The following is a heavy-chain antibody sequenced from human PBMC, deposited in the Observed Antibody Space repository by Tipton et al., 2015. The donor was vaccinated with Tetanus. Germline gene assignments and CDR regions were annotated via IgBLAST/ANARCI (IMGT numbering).Heavy chain of an antibody. D-gene: IGHD5-18*01. CDR1: GGSFSGYY. CDR3: ARVNPAMAWAYFDY. CDR2: INHSGST. J-gene: IGHJ4*02. V-gene: IGHV4-34*01. Sequence: TLSLTCAVYGGSFSGYYWSWIRQPPGKGLEWIGEINHSGSTNYNPSLKSRVTISVDTSKNQFSLKLSSVTAADTAVYYCARVNPAMAWAYFDYWGQGTLVTVSS.